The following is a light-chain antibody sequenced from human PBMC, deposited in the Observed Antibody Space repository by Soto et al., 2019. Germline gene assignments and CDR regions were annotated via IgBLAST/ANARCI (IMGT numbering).Light chain of an antibody. V-gene: IGKV1-5*03. CDR3: QQYNTYPYT. CDR2: KAS. Sequence: DIQMTQSPSSLSAYDGDRITITCRSSQRIGSWLAWYQQKPGKAPNLLISKASSLESGVPSRFSGSQSGTEFTLTISRLQFDDFATYYCQQYNTYPYTFGQGTKLEI. CDR1: QRIGSW. J-gene: IGKJ2*01.